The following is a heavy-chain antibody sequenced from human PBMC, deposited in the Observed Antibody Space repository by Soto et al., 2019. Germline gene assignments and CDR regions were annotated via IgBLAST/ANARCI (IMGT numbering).Heavy chain of an antibody. V-gene: IGHV4-4*07. J-gene: IGHJ5*02. Sequence: PSEPLSLTCTVADGASNGYYWTWIRQPAGKGLEWIGRIYSSGSTKYNPSLQSRVTMSLDTSKNQFSLRLTSVTAADTAVYYCARGQRVSDWFDPWGQGTLVTVSS. D-gene: IGHD2-2*01. CDR2: IYSSGST. CDR3: ARGQRVSDWFDP. CDR1: DGASNGYY.